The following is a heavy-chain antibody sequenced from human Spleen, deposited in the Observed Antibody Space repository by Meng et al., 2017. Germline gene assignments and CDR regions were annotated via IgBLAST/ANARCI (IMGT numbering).Heavy chain of an antibody. CDR2: ISYDGSNK. Sequence: GGSLRLSCAASGFTFSSYAMHGVRQAPGKGLEWVAVISYDGSNKYYADSVKGRFTISRDNSKNTLYLQMNSLRAEDTAVYYCASPENYYDSSGYPQYYFDYWGQGTLVTVSS. J-gene: IGHJ4*02. CDR1: GFTFSSYA. CDR3: ASPENYYDSSGYPQYYFDY. V-gene: IGHV3-30*04. D-gene: IGHD3-22*01.